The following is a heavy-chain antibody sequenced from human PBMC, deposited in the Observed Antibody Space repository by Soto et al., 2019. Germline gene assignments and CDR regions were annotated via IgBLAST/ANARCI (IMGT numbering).Heavy chain of an antibody. Sequence: GGSLRLSCAASGFTFSSYAMSWVRQAPGKGLEWVSAISGSGGSTYYADSVKGRFTISRDNSKNTLYLQMNSLRAEDTAVYYCAKRQQQLSSYYYYGMDVWGQGTTVTVSS. CDR3: AKRQQQLSSYYYYGMDV. D-gene: IGHD6-13*01. J-gene: IGHJ6*02. CDR1: GFTFSSYA. V-gene: IGHV3-23*01. CDR2: ISGSGGST.